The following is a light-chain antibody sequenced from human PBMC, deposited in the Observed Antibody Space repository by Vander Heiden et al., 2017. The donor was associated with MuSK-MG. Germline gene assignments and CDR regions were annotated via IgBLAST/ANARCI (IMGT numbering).Light chain of an antibody. J-gene: IGKJ1*01. Sequence: DIQMTHSPSSLSASTGDRVTITCRASQSISSYLNWYQQKPGKAPKLLIYAASSSQSGVPSRFSGSASGTDFTLTISSLQPEDFATYYCQQTDSIRWTFGQGTKVEIK. CDR2: AAS. V-gene: IGKV1-39*01. CDR1: QSISSY. CDR3: QQTDSIRWT.